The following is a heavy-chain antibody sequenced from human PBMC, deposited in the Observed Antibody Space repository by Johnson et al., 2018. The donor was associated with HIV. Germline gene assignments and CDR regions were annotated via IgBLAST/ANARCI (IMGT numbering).Heavy chain of an antibody. Sequence: VQLMESGGGLVQPGGSLRLSCAASGFTFSSYWMIWVRQAPGKGLEWVANIKQDGNEKSYVDSVKGRFTISRDNAKNSLYLQMNSLRAEDTAVYYCARGGYYDSSGHDAFDIWGQGTMVTVSS. J-gene: IGHJ3*02. CDR2: IKQDGNEK. CDR3: ARGGYYDSSGHDAFDI. V-gene: IGHV3-7*01. CDR1: GFTFSSYW. D-gene: IGHD3-22*01.